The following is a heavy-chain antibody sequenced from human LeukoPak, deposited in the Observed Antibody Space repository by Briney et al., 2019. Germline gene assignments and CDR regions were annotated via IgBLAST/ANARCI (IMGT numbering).Heavy chain of an antibody. D-gene: IGHD2-15*01. V-gene: IGHV3-7*01. CDR1: GFTFRNHW. CDR3: ARDLLFQSSGCRPFDT. Sequence: GGSLRLSCVASGFTFRNHWMTWVRQAPGKGLDWVAKIKEDGSEEWFADSVRGRFTIYRDNARNSVFLQMNRLRSEDTAVYYCARDLLFQSSGCRPFDTWGRGTLVSVSS. CDR2: IKEDGSEE. J-gene: IGHJ5*02.